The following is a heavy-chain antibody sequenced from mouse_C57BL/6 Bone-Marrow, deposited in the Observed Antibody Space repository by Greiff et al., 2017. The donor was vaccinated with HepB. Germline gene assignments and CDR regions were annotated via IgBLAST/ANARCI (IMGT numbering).Heavy chain of an antibody. CDR2: ISYSGST. V-gene: IGHV3-8*01. Sequence: EVQLQESGPGLAKPSQTLSLTCSVTGYSITSDYWNWIRKFPGNKLEYMGYISYSGSTYYNPSLKSRISITRDTSKNQYYLKLNSVTTEDTATYYCARFPASHYYGSSYDYFDYWGQGTTLTVSS. D-gene: IGHD1-1*01. CDR3: ARFPASHYYGSSYDYFDY. J-gene: IGHJ2*01. CDR1: GYSITSDY.